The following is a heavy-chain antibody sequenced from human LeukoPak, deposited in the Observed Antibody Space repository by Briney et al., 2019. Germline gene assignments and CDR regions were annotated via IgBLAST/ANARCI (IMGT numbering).Heavy chain of an antibody. Sequence: GGSLRLSCAAAGFTFSSFWMTWVRQAPGKGLEWVASIKQDGSEKSYVDSVEGRFTISRDSGKNSLYLQMNSLRAEDTAVYYCARWSGAYHTFDYWGQGTLVTVSS. V-gene: IGHV3-7*04. D-gene: IGHD1-14*01. CDR3: ARWSGAYHTFDY. J-gene: IGHJ4*02. CDR2: IKQDGSEK. CDR1: GFTFSSFW.